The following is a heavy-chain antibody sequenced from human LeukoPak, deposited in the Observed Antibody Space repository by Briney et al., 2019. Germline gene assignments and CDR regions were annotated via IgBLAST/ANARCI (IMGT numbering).Heavy chain of an antibody. CDR1: GGSISSSN. Sequence: PSETLSLTCVVSGGSISSSNWWSWVRQPPGKGLEWVSYISSSGSTIYYADSVKGRFTISRDNAKNSLYLQMNSLRAEDTAVYFCARDPYSGNYGAYYYYYMDVWGKGTTVTISS. CDR3: ARDPYSGNYGAYYYYYMDV. D-gene: IGHD1-26*01. V-gene: IGHV3-48*04. CDR2: ISSSGSTI. J-gene: IGHJ6*03.